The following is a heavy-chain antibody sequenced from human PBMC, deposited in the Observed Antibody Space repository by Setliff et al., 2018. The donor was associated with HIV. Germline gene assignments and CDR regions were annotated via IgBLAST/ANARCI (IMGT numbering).Heavy chain of an antibody. Sequence: ASVKVSCKASGYTFNSYGISWVRQAPGQGLEWMGWINPNSSDTNYAQKFQGRVTMTMDTSITTAYMELSSLSSDDTAVYYCARDPRSGYDSDTAMVTVYYYYMDVWGKGTTVTVSS. D-gene: IGHD5-18*01. CDR2: INPNSSDT. CDR1: GYTFNSYG. J-gene: IGHJ6*03. CDR3: ARDPRSGYDSDTAMVTVYYYYMDV. V-gene: IGHV1-2*02.